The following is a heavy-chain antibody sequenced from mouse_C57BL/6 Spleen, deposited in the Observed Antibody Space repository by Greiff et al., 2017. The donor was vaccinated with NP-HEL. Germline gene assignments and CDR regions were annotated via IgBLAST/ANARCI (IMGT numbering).Heavy chain of an antibody. CDR1: GYAFSSYW. CDR3: ARYYRDYYAMDY. V-gene: IGHV1-80*01. D-gene: IGHD2-14*01. Sequence: QVQLKQSGAELVKPGASVKISCKASGYAFSSYWMNWVKQRPGKGLEWIGQIYPGDGDTNYNGKFKGKATLTADKSSSTAYMQLSSLTSEDSAVYFCARYYRDYYAMDYWGQGTSVTVSS. J-gene: IGHJ4*01. CDR2: IYPGDGDT.